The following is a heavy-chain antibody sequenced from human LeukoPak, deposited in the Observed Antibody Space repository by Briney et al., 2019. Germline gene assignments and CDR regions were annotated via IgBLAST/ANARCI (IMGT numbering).Heavy chain of an antibody. CDR1: GFTFSSYS. Sequence: PGGSLRLSCAASGFTFSSYSMNWVRQAPGKGLEWVSSISSSSSYIYYADSVKGRFTISRDNAKNSLYLQMNSLRAEDTAVYYCTRVRRFHDILTGYSFFDYWGQGTLVTVSS. D-gene: IGHD3-9*01. CDR3: TRVRRFHDILTGYSFFDY. V-gene: IGHV3-21*01. CDR2: ISSSSSYI. J-gene: IGHJ4*02.